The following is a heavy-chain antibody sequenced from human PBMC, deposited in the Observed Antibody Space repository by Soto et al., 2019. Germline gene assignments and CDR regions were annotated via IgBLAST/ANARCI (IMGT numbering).Heavy chain of an antibody. CDR1: GFTFSSYW. J-gene: IGHJ3*01. Sequence: GGSLRLSCAASGFTFSSYWMTWVRQAPGKGLEWVANIKKDESKKSYLDSVRGRFTISRDNAKNSLYLQMDSLTAEDTALYCCARDVSPGSSSWYFDAFDLWGQGTMVTVSS. V-gene: IGHV3-7*05. CDR2: IKKDESKK. D-gene: IGHD6-13*01. CDR3: ARDVSPGSSSWYFDAFDL.